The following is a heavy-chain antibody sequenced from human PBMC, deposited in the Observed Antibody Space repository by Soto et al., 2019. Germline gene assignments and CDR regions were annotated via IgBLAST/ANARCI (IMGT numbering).Heavy chain of an antibody. CDR1: GFTFSSYG. D-gene: IGHD1-7*01. Sequence: EVQLLESGGGLVQPGGSLRLSCAASGFTFSSYGMTWVRQAPGKGLEWVSFSSATAAGTYYADSVKGRFTISRDNSKNTLYLQMTSLRADDTAGYYWAKDRRAGGNYGFYSDFWGQGALVIVSS. CDR3: AKDRRAGGNYGFYSDF. CDR2: SSATAAGT. V-gene: IGHV3-23*01. J-gene: IGHJ4*02.